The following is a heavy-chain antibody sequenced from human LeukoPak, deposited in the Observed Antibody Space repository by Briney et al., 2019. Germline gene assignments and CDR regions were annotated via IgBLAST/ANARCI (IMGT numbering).Heavy chain of an antibody. Sequence: SGGSLRLSCATSGFTFSSYWMHWVRQVPGRGLVWVSRINSDGSITDYADSVKGRFTIARDTAQNTLHLQMNSLRVEDTAMYYCAREPGGYYDSSGFLDDWGQGTLVTVSS. CDR1: GFTFSSYW. CDR3: AREPGGYYDSSGFLDD. CDR2: INSDGSIT. D-gene: IGHD3-22*01. V-gene: IGHV3-74*01. J-gene: IGHJ4*02.